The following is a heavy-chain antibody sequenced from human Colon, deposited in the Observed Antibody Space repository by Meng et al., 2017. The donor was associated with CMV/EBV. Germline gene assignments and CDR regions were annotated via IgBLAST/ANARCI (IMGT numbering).Heavy chain of an antibody. V-gene: IGHV1-46*01. D-gene: IGHD3-3*01. CDR2: INPNGGNT. J-gene: IGHJ5*02. CDR1: GYIFTSFF. Sequence: ASVKVSCKASGYIFTSFFIHWLRQAPGQGLEWLGMINPNGGNTNYAQKFQGRVTMTRDTSTSTVYMELSSLKSEDTAVYYCAKDSGGFLEWLGAYNWFGPWGQGTLVTVSS. CDR3: AKDSGGFLEWLGAYNWFGP.